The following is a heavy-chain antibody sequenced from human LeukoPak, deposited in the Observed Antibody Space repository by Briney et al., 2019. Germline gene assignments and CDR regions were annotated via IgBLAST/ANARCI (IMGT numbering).Heavy chain of an antibody. CDR1: GGTFSSYY. D-gene: IGHD6-6*01. Sequence: SETLSLTCAAYGGTFSSYYLSWIRQPPGKGLEWIAEINHSGSTNYNPSLKSRVTISVDTSKNQFSLKLSSVTAADTAVYYCARDRMTRIAARPYDGMDVWGQGTTVTVSS. J-gene: IGHJ6*02. CDR3: ARDRMTRIAARPYDGMDV. CDR2: INHSGST. V-gene: IGHV4-34*01.